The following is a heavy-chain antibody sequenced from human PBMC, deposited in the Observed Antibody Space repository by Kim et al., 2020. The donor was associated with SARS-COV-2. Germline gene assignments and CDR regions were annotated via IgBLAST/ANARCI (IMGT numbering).Heavy chain of an antibody. D-gene: IGHD2-15*01. Sequence: SRHYNPALKSRVTISVDTTKNQFSLKLSSVTAADTAVYYCARGVYSPGDYWGQGTLVTVSS. J-gene: IGHJ4*02. V-gene: IGHV4-34*01. CDR3: ARGVYSPGDY. CDR2: SR.